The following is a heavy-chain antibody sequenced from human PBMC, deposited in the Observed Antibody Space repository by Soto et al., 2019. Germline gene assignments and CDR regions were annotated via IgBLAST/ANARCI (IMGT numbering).Heavy chain of an antibody. D-gene: IGHD2-15*01. V-gene: IGHV3-48*03. CDR2: IGTSGKTI. CDR3: ARCPGVCSGKFAYGLDV. J-gene: IGHJ6*02. CDR1: GFTFSSYE. Sequence: GGYLRLPCAVSGFTFSSYEMNWVRHGPGKGLEWVSYIGTSGKTIYYADSVRGRFTISRDNAKNSLYLQMNSLRAEDTAVYFCARCPGVCSGKFAYGLDVWGRGTTVTVSS.